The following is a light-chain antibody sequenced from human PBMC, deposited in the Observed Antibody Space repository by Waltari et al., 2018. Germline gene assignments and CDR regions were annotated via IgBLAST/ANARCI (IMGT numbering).Light chain of an antibody. CDR2: AAS. Sequence: IVMTQSPATLAVSPGERATLSCRASLSVASDLAWYQQNPVHAPRLLIYAASTRAEGVPARFSGRGCGRDVTLTITAVQSEDFAVYYCQQYNVWPRTFGQGTKVEI. V-gene: IGKV3-15*01. CDR3: QQYNVWPRT. J-gene: IGKJ1*01. CDR1: LSVASD.